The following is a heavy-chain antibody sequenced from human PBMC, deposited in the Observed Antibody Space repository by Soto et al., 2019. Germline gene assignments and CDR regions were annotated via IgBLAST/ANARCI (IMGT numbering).Heavy chain of an antibody. Sequence: EVQLVESGGGLVQPGGSLRLSCAASEFTFSNYWMHWVRQAPGKGLVWVSRINDDGSTTNYADSVKGRFAISRDNAKSTVFLQMNGLSAEDTAAYYCARGGLRAYWFDPWGQGTLVTVSA. J-gene: IGHJ5*02. D-gene: IGHD3-10*01. V-gene: IGHV3-74*01. CDR1: EFTFSNYW. CDR3: ARGGLRAYWFDP. CDR2: INDDGSTT.